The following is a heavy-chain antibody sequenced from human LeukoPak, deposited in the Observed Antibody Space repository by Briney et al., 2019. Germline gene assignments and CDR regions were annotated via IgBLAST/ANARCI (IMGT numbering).Heavy chain of an antibody. CDR3: TRRGPDTIVVVSPFDY. CDR2: IYHSGKT. J-gene: IGHJ4*02. V-gene: IGHV4-39*01. CDR1: GGSITDSGYY. D-gene: IGHD3-22*01. Sequence: SETLSLTCSVSGGSITDSGYYWGWIRQRPGKGLEWIGSIYHSGKTYYNPSLKRRVLISVDTSKKQFSLKLTSVTAADTAVYYCTRRGPDTIVVVSPFDYWGQGTQVTVSS.